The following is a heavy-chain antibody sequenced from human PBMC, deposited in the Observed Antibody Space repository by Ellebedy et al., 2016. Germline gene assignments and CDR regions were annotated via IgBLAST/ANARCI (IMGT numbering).Heavy chain of an antibody. CDR2: ISSSGTT. D-gene: IGHD6-13*01. CDR1: GLTVSSNY. CDR3: AREGGSSSWYLLDY. Sequence: GGSLRLXXAASGLTVSSNYMNWVRQAPGKGLEWVSVISSSGTTNYADSVKGRFTISRDNSKNTLYLQMNSLTVEDTAVYYCAREGGSSSWYLLDYWGQGNLVTVSS. J-gene: IGHJ4*02. V-gene: IGHV3-53*01.